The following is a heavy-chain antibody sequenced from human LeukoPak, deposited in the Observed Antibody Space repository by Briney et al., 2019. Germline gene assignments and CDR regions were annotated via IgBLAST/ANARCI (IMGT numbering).Heavy chain of an antibody. Sequence: ASVKVSCKASGYTFTSYGISWVRQAPGQGLEWMGWISAYNGNTNYAQKLQGRVTMTTDTSTSTAYMELRSLRSDDTAVYYCARERITGTRRGYFDYWGQGTLVTVSS. V-gene: IGHV1-18*01. CDR2: ISAYNGNT. J-gene: IGHJ4*02. CDR1: GYTFTSYG. D-gene: IGHD1-7*01. CDR3: ARERITGTRRGYFDY.